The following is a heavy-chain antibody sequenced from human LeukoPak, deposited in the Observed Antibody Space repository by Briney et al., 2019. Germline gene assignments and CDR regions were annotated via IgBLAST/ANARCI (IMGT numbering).Heavy chain of an antibody. CDR2: VYYSGDT. CDR3: ARERVAATNGFDY. V-gene: IGHV4-39*07. J-gene: IGHJ4*02. Sequence: PSETLSLTCTVSGDSITSGTHYWGWIRQSPGKGLEWIASVYYSGDTYYNPSLKSRVTISVDTSKNQFSLKLSSVTAADTAVYYCARERVAATNGFDYWGQGTLVTVSS. D-gene: IGHD2-15*01. CDR1: GDSITSGTHY.